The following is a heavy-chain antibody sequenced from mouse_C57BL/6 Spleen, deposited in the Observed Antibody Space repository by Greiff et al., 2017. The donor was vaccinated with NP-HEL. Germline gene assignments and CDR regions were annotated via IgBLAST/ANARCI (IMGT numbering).Heavy chain of an antibody. Sequence: DVKLVESVAELVRPGASVKLSCTASGFNIKNTYMHWVKQRPEQGLEWIGRIDPANGNTKYAPKFQGKATITADTSSNTAYLQLSSLTSEDTAIYYCAREGTYDYDGDYAMDYWGQGTSVTVSS. V-gene: IGHV14-3*01. CDR1: GFNIKNTY. CDR2: IDPANGNT. J-gene: IGHJ4*01. CDR3: AREGTYDYDGDYAMDY. D-gene: IGHD2-4*01.